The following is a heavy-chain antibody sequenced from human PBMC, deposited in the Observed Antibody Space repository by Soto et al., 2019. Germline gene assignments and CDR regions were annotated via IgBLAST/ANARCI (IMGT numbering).Heavy chain of an antibody. CDR2: IYYSGST. D-gene: IGHD4-17*01. J-gene: IGHJ5*02. CDR1: GGSISSYY. Sequence: TSETLSLTCTVSGGSISSYYWSWIRQPPGKGLEWIGYIYYSGSTNYNPSLKSRVTISVDTSKNQFSLKLSSVTAADTAVYYCARSRKTGDYELRNWFDPWGQGTLVTVSS. V-gene: IGHV4-59*01. CDR3: ARSRKTGDYELRNWFDP.